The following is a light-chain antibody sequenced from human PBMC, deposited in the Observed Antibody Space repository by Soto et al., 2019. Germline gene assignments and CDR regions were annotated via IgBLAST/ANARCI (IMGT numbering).Light chain of an antibody. CDR2: DAS. V-gene: IGKV3D-15*01. CDR1: QSVSSN. J-gene: IGKJ1*01. Sequence: EIVMTHSPATLSVSPVERATLSFRASQSVSSNLAWYQQKPGQAPRLLIYDASNRATGIPARFSGSGSGTEFTLTISSLQSEDFAVYYCQQFRNWPWTFGQGTKVDIK. CDR3: QQFRNWPWT.